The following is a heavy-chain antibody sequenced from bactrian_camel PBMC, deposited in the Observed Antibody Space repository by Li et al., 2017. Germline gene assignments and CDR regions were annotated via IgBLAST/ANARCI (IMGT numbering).Heavy chain of an antibody. CDR1: GWSMKTQC. V-gene: IGHV3S54*01. CDR2: IDTGDGST. J-gene: IGHJ4*01. Sequence: QLVESGGGSVQAGGSLTLSCVASGWSMKTQCMGWFRQAPGKEREGVGAIDTGDGSTYYLNSVEGRFTISHDNAKNTLYLQMNSLKPEDTAMYYCAARPWTYRVGCANSPYWGQGTQVTVS. CDR3: AARPWTYRVGCANSPY. D-gene: IGHD8*01.